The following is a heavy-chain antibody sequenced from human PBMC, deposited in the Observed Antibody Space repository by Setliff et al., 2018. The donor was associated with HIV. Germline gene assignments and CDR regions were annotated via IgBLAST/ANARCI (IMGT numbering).Heavy chain of an antibody. Sequence: PGGSLRLSCEASGFALNIYNMNWVRQAPGKGLEWVSSISSSSTYIYSTDSVKGRFTISRDNVKNSLYLQMNSLGVEDTAVYYCARVDWFTGLDVWGKGTTVTVSS. J-gene: IGHJ6*04. CDR2: ISSSSTYI. CDR3: ARVDWFTGLDV. D-gene: IGHD3-10*01. CDR1: GFALNIYN. V-gene: IGHV3-21*01.